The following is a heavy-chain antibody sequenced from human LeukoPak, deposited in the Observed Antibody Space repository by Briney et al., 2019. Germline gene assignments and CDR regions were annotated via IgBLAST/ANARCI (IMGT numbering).Heavy chain of an antibody. CDR3: ARDLDYYDSSGTLDY. CDR1: GYTFTSYY. Sequence: ASVKVSCKASGYTFTSYYMHRVRQAPGQGLGWMGIINHSGGSTSYAQKFQARVTMTSDKTTTTINMALSSLRSEDTAVYYCARDLDYYDSSGTLDYWGQGTLVTVSS. CDR2: INHSGGST. V-gene: IGHV1-46*01. D-gene: IGHD3-22*01. J-gene: IGHJ4*02.